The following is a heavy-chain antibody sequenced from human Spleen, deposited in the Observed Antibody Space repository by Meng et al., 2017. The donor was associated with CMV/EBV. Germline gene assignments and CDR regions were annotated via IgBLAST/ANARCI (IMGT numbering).Heavy chain of an antibody. D-gene: IGHD3-9*01. Sequence: ASVKVSCKASGYTFTGYYMHWVRQAPGQGLEWMGWINPNSGGTNYAQKFQGRVTMTRDTSISTAYMALSRLRSDDTAVYFCTRAEILIGYEYWGKGTLVTVSS. CDR1: GYTFTGYY. V-gene: IGHV1-2*02. CDR2: INPNSGGT. J-gene: IGHJ4*02. CDR3: TRAEILIGYEY.